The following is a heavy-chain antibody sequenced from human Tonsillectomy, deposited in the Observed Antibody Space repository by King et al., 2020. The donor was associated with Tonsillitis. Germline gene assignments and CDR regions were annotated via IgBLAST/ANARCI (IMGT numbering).Heavy chain of an antibody. CDR3: ARDTMIRGVIPFDY. CDR1: GFTFSTYP. J-gene: IGHJ4*02. Sequence: VQLVESGGGLVNPGGSLRLSCAASGFTFSTYPMNWVRQAPGRGLEWVSSIGSSGSYVYYADSVKGRFTISRDNAKSSLYLQINSLRAEDTAIYYCARDTMIRGVIPFDYWGQGTLVTVSS. D-gene: IGHD3-10*01. V-gene: IGHV3-21*01. CDR2: IGSSGSYV.